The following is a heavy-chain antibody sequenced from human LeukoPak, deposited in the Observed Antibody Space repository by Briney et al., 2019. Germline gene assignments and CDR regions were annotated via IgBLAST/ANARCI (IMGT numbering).Heavy chain of an antibody. Sequence: ASVKVSCKASGYTFTSYDINWVRQATGQGLEWMGWMNPNSGNTGYAQKFQGWVTMTRDTSISTAYMELSRLRSDDTAVYYCARSGGIVVVPAASGMDVWGQGTTVTVSS. CDR3: ARSGGIVVVPAASGMDV. CDR2: MNPNSGNT. CDR1: GYTFTSYD. V-gene: IGHV1-8*01. D-gene: IGHD2-2*01. J-gene: IGHJ6*02.